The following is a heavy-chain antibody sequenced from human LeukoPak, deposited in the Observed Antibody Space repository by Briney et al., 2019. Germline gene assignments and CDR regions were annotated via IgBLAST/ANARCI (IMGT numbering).Heavy chain of an antibody. Sequence: GGSLRLSCAASGFTFNIYAMSWVRQAPGKGLEWVSSINDSGDITNYADSVKGRFTISRDNSKNSLYLQMNSLRTEDTALYYCAKARSVMVSSNYFDYWGQGTLVTVSS. V-gene: IGHV3-43*02. D-gene: IGHD3-10*01. CDR1: GFTFNIYA. CDR2: INDSGDIT. J-gene: IGHJ4*02. CDR3: AKARSVMVSSNYFDY.